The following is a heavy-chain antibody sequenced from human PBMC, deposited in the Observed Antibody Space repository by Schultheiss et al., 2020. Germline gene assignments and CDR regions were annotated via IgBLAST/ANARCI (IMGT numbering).Heavy chain of an antibody. CDR1: GGSISSSNW. D-gene: IGHD5-18*01. Sequence: SETLSLTCAVSGGSISSSNWWSWVRQPPGKGLEWIGEIYHSGSTNYNPSLKSRVTISVDKSKNQFSLKLSSVTAADTAVYYCARGRGYSYGYVFDYWGQGTLVTVSS. CDR3: ARGRGYSYGYVFDY. J-gene: IGHJ4*02. V-gene: IGHV4-4*02. CDR2: IYHSGST.